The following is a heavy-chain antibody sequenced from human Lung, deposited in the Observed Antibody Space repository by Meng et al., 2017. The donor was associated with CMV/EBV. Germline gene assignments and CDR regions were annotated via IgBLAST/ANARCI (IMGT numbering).Heavy chain of an antibody. CDR1: GYTFTGYY. Sequence: SVXVSXXASGYTFTGYYMHWVRQAPGQGLEWMGWINPNSGGTNYAQKFQGRVTMTRDTSISTAYMELSRLRSDDTAVYYCARGYCSSTSCPTVMDVWGRGTSVTVSS. CDR2: INPNSGGT. D-gene: IGHD2-2*01. J-gene: IGHJ6*02. CDR3: ARGYCSSTSCPTVMDV. V-gene: IGHV1-2*02.